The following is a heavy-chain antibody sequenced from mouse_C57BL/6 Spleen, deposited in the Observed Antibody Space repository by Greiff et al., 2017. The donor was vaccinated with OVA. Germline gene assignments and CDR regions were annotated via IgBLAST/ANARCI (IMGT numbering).Heavy chain of an antibody. J-gene: IGHJ2*01. V-gene: IGHV5-16*01. CDR3: AREGTGGHFDY. Sequence: EVMLVESEGGLVQPGSSMKLSCTASGFTFSDYYMAWVRQVPEKGLEWVANINYDGSSTYYLDSLKSRFIISRDNAKNILYLQMSSLKSEDTATYYCAREGTGGHFDYWGQGTTLTVSS. D-gene: IGHD4-1*01. CDR1: GFTFSDYY. CDR2: INYDGSST.